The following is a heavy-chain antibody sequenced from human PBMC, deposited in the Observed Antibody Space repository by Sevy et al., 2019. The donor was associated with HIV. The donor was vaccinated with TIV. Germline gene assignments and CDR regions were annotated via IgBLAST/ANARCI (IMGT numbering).Heavy chain of an antibody. J-gene: IGHJ4*02. CDR1: GYTFTDYY. D-gene: IGHD2-2*01. CDR3: ARGHSLVVPPATVDY. CDR2: INPHIGGT. Sequence: ASVKVSCKASGYTFTDYYIHWVRQAPGQGLEWMEWINPHIGGTNFAQKFQGRVTMTRDTSISTAYLDLSRLRSDDTAIDFCARGHSLVVPPATVDYWGQGTLVTVSS. V-gene: IGHV1-2*02.